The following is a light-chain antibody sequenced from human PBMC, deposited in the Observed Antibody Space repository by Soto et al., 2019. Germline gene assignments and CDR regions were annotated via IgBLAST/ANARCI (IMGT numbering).Light chain of an antibody. CDR2: GAS. CDR1: QSVRSN. J-gene: IGKJ1*01. V-gene: IGKV3-15*01. CDR3: QQYNTWPPT. Sequence: EIVMTQSPATLSAPPGERATLSRRASQSVRSNLAWYQQKPGQAPRLLIYGASTRATGIPARFSGSGSGTEFTLSIGSLQSEDFAIYYCQQYNTWPPTFGQGTKVDIK.